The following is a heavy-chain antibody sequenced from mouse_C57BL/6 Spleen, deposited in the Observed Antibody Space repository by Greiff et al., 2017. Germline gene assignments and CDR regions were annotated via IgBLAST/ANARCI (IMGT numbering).Heavy chain of an antibody. CDR3: ARCAYCGGIDY. V-gene: IGHV1-64*01. CDR1: GYTFTSYW. J-gene: IGHJ4*01. Sequence: QVQLQQPGAELVKPGASVKLSCKASGYTFTSYWMHWVKQRPGQGLEWIGMIPPNSGSTNYNEKFKSKATLTVDNSSSTAYMQLSSLTSEDSAVYYCARCAYCGGIDYWGQGTSVTVSS. CDR2: IPPNSGST.